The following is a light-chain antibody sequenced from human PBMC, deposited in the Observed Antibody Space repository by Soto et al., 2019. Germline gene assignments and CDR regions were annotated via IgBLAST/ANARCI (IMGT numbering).Light chain of an antibody. CDR2: GAS. Sequence: EIVMTQSPATLSVSPGERATLSCRASQNISSNLAWYQQKPGQAPRLLIYGASTRATGIPARFSGSGSGTEFTLTISSLQSEDFEVYYCQQYNNWPITFGQGTRLEIK. CDR3: QQYNNWPIT. J-gene: IGKJ5*01. CDR1: QNISSN. V-gene: IGKV3-15*01.